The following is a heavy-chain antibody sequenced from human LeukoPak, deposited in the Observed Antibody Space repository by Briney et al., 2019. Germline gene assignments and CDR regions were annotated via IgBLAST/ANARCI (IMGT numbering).Heavy chain of an antibody. CDR2: ISYDGSIR. V-gene: IGHV3-30-3*02. J-gene: IGHJ4*02. Sequence: GSLRLSCAASGFTFSNYAMHWVRQAPGEGLEWLAIISYDGSIRYYTDSVKGRFTVSRENSKNTVFLQMNSLRAEDTAVYYCSNDIVADEGGGYWGQGTLVTVSS. CDR3: SNDIVADEGGGY. CDR1: GFTFSNYA. D-gene: IGHD2-15*01.